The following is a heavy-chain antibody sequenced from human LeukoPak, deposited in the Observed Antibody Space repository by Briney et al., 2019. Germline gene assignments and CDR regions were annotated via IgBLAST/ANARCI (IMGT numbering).Heavy chain of an antibody. CDR2: INHSGST. J-gene: IGHJ3*02. CDR1: GGSFSSYY. CDR3: ASLGYCSGGSCLRPRAFDI. D-gene: IGHD2-15*01. Sequence: SETLSLTCAVYGGSFSSYYWSWIRQPPGKGLEWIGEINHSGSTNYNPSLKSRVTISVDASKNQFSLKLSSVTAADTAVYYCASLGYCSGGSCLRPRAFDIWGQGTMVTVSS. V-gene: IGHV4-34*01.